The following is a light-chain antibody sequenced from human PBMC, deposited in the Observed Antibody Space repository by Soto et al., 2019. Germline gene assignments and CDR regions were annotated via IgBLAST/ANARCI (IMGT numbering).Light chain of an antibody. CDR1: SSDVGGYNY. J-gene: IGLJ1*01. Sequence: QSALTQPASVSGSPGQSITISCTGTSSDVGGYNYVSWYQQHPGKAPKLMIYEVSNRPSGVSNRFSGSKSGNTASLNISGLQAEDEADYYCSSYTSSTLYVFGTGTKGTV. CDR2: EVS. V-gene: IGLV2-14*01. CDR3: SSYTSSTLYV.